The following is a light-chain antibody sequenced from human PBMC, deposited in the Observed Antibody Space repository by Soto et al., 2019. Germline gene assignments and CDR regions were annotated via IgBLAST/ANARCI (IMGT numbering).Light chain of an antibody. J-gene: IGKJ1*01. Sequence: DIQLTQSPSFLSASVGDRVTITCRAIQGISGYLAWYQQKPGNAPELLIYAAATLQSGVPSRFSGSGSGTDFTLTISSLQSEDFATYFCQQFNSFPRTFGQGTKVEIK. CDR3: QQFNSFPRT. CDR1: QGISGY. CDR2: AAA. V-gene: IGKV1-9*01.